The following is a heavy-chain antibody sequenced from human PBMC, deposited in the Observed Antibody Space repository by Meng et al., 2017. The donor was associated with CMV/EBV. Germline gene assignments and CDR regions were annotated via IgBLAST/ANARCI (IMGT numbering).Heavy chain of an antibody. CDR1: SISSSSYY. CDR3: ARVVLRFLEWSPGWFDP. CDR2: IYYSGST. V-gene: IGHV4-39*07. J-gene: IGHJ5*02. D-gene: IGHD3-3*01. Sequence: SISSSSYYWGLIRQPPGKGLEWIGSIYYSGSTYYTPSLKSRVTISVDTSKNQFSLKLSSVTAADTAVYYCARVVLRFLEWSPGWFDPWGQGTLVTVSS.